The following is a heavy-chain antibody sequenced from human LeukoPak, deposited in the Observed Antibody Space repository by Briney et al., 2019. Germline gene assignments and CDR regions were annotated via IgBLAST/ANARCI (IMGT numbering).Heavy chain of an antibody. V-gene: IGHV3-23*01. Sequence: GGSLRLSCVVSGFTVSNNYMSWVRQAPRKGLEWVSAISGSGGSTYYADSVKGRFTISRDNSKNTLYLQMNSLRAEDTAVYYCARETWNRTTVTTLGWFDPWGQGTLVTVSS. CDR3: ARETWNRTTVTTLGWFDP. J-gene: IGHJ5*02. CDR1: GFTVSNNY. CDR2: ISGSGGST. D-gene: IGHD4-17*01.